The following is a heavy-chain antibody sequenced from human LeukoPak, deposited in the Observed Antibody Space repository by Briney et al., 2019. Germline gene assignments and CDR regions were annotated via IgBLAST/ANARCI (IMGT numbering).Heavy chain of an antibody. D-gene: IGHD2-21*02. V-gene: IGHV1-69*05. CDR1: GGTFSSYA. CDR2: IIPIFGTA. CDR3: ARWGNCGGDCSPYFDY. J-gene: IGHJ4*02. Sequence: GASVKVSCKASGGTFSSYAISWVRQAPGQGLEWMGGIIPIFGTANYAQKFQGRATITTDESTSTAYMELSSLRSEDTAVYYCARWGNCGGDCSPYFDYWGQGTLVTVSS.